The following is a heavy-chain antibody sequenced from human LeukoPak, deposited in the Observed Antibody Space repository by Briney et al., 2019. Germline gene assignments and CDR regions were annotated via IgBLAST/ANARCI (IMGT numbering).Heavy chain of an antibody. CDR1: GFTFSSYS. CDR3: ARDYCSSTSCYALDYYYYMDV. J-gene: IGHJ6*03. CDR2: ISSSSSTI. D-gene: IGHD2-2*01. V-gene: IGHV3-48*01. Sequence: GGSLRLSCAASGFTFSSYSMNWVRQAPGKGLEWLSYISSSSSTIYYADSVKGRFTISRDNAKNSLYLQMNSLRAEDTAVYYCARDYCSSTSCYALDYYYYMDVWGKGTTVTVSS.